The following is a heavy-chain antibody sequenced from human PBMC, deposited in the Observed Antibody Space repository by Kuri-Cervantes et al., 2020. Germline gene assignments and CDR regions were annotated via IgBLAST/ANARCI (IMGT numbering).Heavy chain of an antibody. J-gene: IGHJ4*02. V-gene: IGHV1-8*01. CDR3: ATGALYSYGYEPALDY. CDR1: GYTFTSYD. CDR2: MNPNSGNT. D-gene: IGHD5-18*01. Sequence: ASVKVSCKASGYTFTSYDINWVRQATGQGPEWMGWMNPNSGNTGYAQKFQGRVTMTRNTSISTAYMELSSLRSEDTAVYYCATGALYSYGYEPALDYWGQGTLVTVSS.